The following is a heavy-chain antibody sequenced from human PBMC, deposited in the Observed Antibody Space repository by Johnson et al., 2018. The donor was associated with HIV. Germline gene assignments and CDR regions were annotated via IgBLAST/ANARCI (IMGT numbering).Heavy chain of an antibody. V-gene: IGHV3-30*02. CDR3: ARGGPWASSPRPFDI. D-gene: IGHD2-15*01. CDR2: IRYDGSIQ. Sequence: VQLVESGGGVVQPGGSLRLSCAASGFTVSSYGMHWVRQAPGKGLEWVAYIRYDGSIQYYADSVKGRFTLSRDNSKNTLYLQMNRRRAEDTAVYYCARGGPWASSPRPFDIWGQGTMVTVSS. CDR1: GFTVSSYG. J-gene: IGHJ3*02.